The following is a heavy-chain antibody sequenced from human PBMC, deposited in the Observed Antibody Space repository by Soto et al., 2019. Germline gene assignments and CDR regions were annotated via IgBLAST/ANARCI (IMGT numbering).Heavy chain of an antibody. CDR1: GGSISSGDYY. Sequence: SETLSLTCTVSGGSISSGDYYWSWIRQPPGKGLEWIGYIYYSGSTYYNPSLKSRVTISVDTSKNQFSLKLSSVTAADTAVYYCARAHYYDSSGYYEEGIWYFDYWGQGTLVTVSS. CDR3: ARAHYYDSSGYYEEGIWYFDY. J-gene: IGHJ4*02. D-gene: IGHD3-22*01. CDR2: IYYSGST. V-gene: IGHV4-30-4*01.